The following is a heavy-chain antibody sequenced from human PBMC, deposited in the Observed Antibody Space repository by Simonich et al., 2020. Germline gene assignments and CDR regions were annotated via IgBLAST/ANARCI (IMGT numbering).Heavy chain of an antibody. CDR2: ISSSSRTI. V-gene: IGHV3-48*01. Sequence: EVQLVESGGGLVQPGGSLRLSCAASGFTFSSYSMNWVRQAPGKGLEWVSYISSSSRTIYNADSVKGRFTTSRNNAKNSLYLQMNSLRAEDTAVYYCARDSSYYAFDIWGQGTMVTVSS. CDR3: ARDSSYYAFDI. CDR1: GFTFSSYS. J-gene: IGHJ3*02. D-gene: IGHD5-12*01.